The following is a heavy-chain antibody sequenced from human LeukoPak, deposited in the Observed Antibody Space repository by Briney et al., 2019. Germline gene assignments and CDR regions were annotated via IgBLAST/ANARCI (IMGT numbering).Heavy chain of an antibody. Sequence: QSGGSLRLSCAASGFTFSSYWMSWVRQAPGKGLEWVANIKQDGSEKYYVDSVKGRFTISRDNAKNSLYLQMNSLRAEDTAVYYCARDNDYYDSSGYAPFDYWGQGTLVTVSS. CDR3: ARDNDYYDSSGYAPFDY. CDR1: GFTFSSYW. CDR2: IKQDGSEK. V-gene: IGHV3-7*01. J-gene: IGHJ4*02. D-gene: IGHD3-22*01.